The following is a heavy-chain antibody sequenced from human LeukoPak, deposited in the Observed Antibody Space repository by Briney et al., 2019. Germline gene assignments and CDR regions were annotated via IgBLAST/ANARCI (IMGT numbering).Heavy chain of an antibody. V-gene: IGHV3-23*01. Sequence: PGGSLRLSCVASGFTFDDYAMSWVRQAPGKGLEWVSAISGSGVSTYYADSVKGRFTVSRDNSKNTLYLQMSSLRAEDTAVYYCAKDERNWNYNLASQTYDWGQGTLVTVSS. J-gene: IGHJ4*02. D-gene: IGHD1-7*01. CDR1: GFTFDDYA. CDR3: AKDERNWNYNLASQTYD. CDR2: ISGSGVST.